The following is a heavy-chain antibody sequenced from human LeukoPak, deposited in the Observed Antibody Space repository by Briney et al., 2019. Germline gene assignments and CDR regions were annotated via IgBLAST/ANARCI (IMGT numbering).Heavy chain of an antibody. CDR3: AKVNYGDWYFDY. J-gene: IGHJ4*02. CDR2: IRYDGSNK. D-gene: IGHD4-17*01. Sequence: PGGSLRLSCAASGFTFSSYGMHWVRQAPGKGLEWVAFIRYDGSNKYYADSVKGRFTISRDNSKNTLYLQMNSLRAEDTAVFYCAKVNYGDWYFDYWGQGTLVTVSS. CDR1: GFTFSSYG. V-gene: IGHV3-30*02.